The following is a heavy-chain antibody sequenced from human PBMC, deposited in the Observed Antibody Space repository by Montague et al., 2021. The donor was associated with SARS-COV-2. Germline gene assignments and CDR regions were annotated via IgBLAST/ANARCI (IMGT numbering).Heavy chain of an antibody. D-gene: IGHD3-10*01. CDR1: GLTFSLHE. V-gene: IGHV3-48*03. Sequence: SLRLSCAASGLTFSLHEMSWVRQAPGKGLEWISYISSSGTTVYYGDSVKGRFTIFRDNAQNSVFLEVSSLSAGDTAVYYCASAPSYLIRGVINYWGQGALVTVSS. CDR3: ASAPSYLIRGVINY. J-gene: IGHJ4*02. CDR2: ISSSGTTV.